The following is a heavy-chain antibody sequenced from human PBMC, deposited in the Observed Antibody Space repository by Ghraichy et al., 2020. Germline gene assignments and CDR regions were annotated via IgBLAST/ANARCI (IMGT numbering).Heavy chain of an antibody. D-gene: IGHD2-8*01. Sequence: SETLSLTCTVSGDSIHDYYWNLLRQTPGKGLEWIANIHSSGITYYNSTLKSRVTMSIDTSKNQFSLRLSSVTAADTAVYFCAREKINGYNYFDHWGQGTLVTVSS. J-gene: IGHJ4*02. CDR2: IHSSGIT. CDR3: AREKINGYNYFDH. V-gene: IGHV4-59*12. CDR1: GDSIHDYY.